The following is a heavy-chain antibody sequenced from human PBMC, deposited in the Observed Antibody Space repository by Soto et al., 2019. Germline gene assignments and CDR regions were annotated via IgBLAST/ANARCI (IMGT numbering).Heavy chain of an antibody. D-gene: IGHD2-15*01. V-gene: IGHV4-34*01. CDR2: INHSGST. Sequence: QVQLQQWGAGLLKPSETLSLTCAVYGGSFSGYYWSWIRQPPGRGLEWSGEINHSGSTNYNPSLKSRVTITVDTSKNQFSQKLSSVTAADTAVYYCARLKTVVAAWRGNWFDPWGQGTLVTVSS. CDR3: ARLKTVVAAWRGNWFDP. CDR1: GGSFSGYY. J-gene: IGHJ5*02.